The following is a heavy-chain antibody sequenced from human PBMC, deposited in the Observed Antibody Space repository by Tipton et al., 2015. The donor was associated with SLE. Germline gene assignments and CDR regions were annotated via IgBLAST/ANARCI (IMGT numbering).Heavy chain of an antibody. CDR3: ARLAGRRFPFDS. J-gene: IGHJ4*02. D-gene: IGHD6-6*01. CDR2: ISHTGSP. CDR1: GGSFRGYS. Sequence: TLSLTCAVYGGSFRGYSWSWVRQPPGKGLEWIGEISHTGSPNYNASLKGRVTISVDTSKNQFSLKLSSVTAADTAVYFCARLAGRRFPFDSWGQGTLVTVSS. V-gene: IGHV4-34*01.